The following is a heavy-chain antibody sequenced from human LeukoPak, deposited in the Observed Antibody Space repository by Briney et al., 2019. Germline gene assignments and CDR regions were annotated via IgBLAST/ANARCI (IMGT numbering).Heavy chain of an antibody. CDR3: ARKNEMSSYYYYYGMDV. CDR1: GGTFSSYA. V-gene: IGHV1-69*13. CDR2: IIPIFGTA. Sequence: ASVKVSCKASGGTFSSYAISRVRQAPGQGLEWMGGIIPIFGTANYAQKFQGRVTITADESTSTAYMELSSLRSEDTAVYYCARKNEMSSYYYYYGMDVWGQGTTVTVSS. J-gene: IGHJ6*02. D-gene: IGHD1-1*01.